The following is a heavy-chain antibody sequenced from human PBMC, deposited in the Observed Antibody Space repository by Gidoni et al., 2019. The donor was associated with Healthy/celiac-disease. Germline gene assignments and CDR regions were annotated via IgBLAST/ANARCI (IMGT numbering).Heavy chain of an antibody. J-gene: IGHJ3*02. Sequence: EVQLLESGGGLVQPGGSLRPSCAASGFTFSRQAMSWFRQAPGKVLEWCSAISGSGGSTYYADSVKGRFTISRDNSKNTLYLQMNSLRAEDTAVYYCATSDSSGWYGTVEAFDIWGKGTMVTVSS. D-gene: IGHD6-19*01. CDR3: ATSDSSGWYGTVEAFDI. CDR1: GFTFSRQA. V-gene: IGHV3-23*01. CDR2: ISGSGGST.